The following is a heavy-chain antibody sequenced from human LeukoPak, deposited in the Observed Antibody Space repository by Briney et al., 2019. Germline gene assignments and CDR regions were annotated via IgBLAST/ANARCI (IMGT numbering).Heavy chain of an antibody. CDR2: INADGSTT. CDR3: AKDVERLDYFDY. J-gene: IGHJ4*02. CDR1: GFTFSTYW. V-gene: IGHV3-74*01. D-gene: IGHD3-9*01. Sequence: GGSLRLSCAASGFTFSTYWMLWVRQAPLQGLVWVSRINADGSTTNYADSVKGRFTISRDNARNTVYLQMNSLRAEDTAVYYCAKDVERLDYFDYWGQGTLVTVSS.